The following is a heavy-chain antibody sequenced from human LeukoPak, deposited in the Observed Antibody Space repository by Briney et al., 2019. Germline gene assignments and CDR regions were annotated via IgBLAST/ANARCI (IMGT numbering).Heavy chain of an antibody. CDR1: GGSFSGYY. J-gene: IGHJ6*04. V-gene: IGHV4-34*01. CDR2: INHSGST. CDR3: ARGAVQLWLRALGDYYYGMDV. D-gene: IGHD5-18*01. Sequence: SETLSLTCAVYGGSFSGYYWSWIRQPPGKGLEWIGEINHSGSTNYNPSLKSRVTISVDTSKNQFSLKLSSVTVADTAVYYCARGAVQLWLRALGDYYYGMDVWGKGTTVTVSS.